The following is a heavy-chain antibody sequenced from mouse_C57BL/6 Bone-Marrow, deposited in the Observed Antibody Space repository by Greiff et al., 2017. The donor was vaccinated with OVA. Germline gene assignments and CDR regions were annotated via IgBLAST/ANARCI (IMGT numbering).Heavy chain of an antibody. CDR3: ARYDSLDY. CDR1: GYTFTSYW. Sequence: QVHVKQPGAELVKPGASVKLSCKASGYTFTSYWMQWVKQRPGQGLEWIGEIDPSDSYTNYNQKFKGKATLTVDTSSSTAYMQLSSLTSEDSAVYYCARYDSLDYWGQGTTLTVSS. V-gene: IGHV1-50*01. D-gene: IGHD2-4*01. J-gene: IGHJ2*01. CDR2: IDPSDSYT.